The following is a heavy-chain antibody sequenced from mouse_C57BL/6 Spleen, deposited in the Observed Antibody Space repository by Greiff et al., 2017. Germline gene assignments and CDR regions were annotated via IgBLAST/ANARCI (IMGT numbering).Heavy chain of an antibody. D-gene: IGHD2-2*01. V-gene: IGHV5-17*01. J-gene: IGHJ2*01. CDR1: GFSFSDYG. CDR2: ISSGSSTI. Sequence: DVQLVESGGGLVKPGGSLKLSCAVSGFSFSDYGMHWVRQAPEKGLEWVAYISSGSSTIYHADTVRGRFTMSRDNAKDTLYLKMTSLRSEDTAMYYSARNGYRGRVYYFDYWGQGTTLTVSS. CDR3: ARNGYRGRVYYFDY.